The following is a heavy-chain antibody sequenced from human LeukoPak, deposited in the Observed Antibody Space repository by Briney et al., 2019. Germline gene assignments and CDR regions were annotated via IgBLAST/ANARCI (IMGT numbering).Heavy chain of an antibody. CDR3: ARRPKYYDYVWGSYRQEPFDY. CDR2: IYYSGST. CDR1: GGSIRSSSYY. D-gene: IGHD3-16*02. J-gene: IGHJ4*02. V-gene: IGHV4-39*07. Sequence: PSETLSLTCTVSGGSIRSSSYYWGWIRQPPGKGLEWIGSIYYSGSTYYNPPLKSRVTISVDTSKNQFSLKLSSVTAADTAMYYCARRPKYYDYVWGSYRQEPFDYWGQGTLVTVSS.